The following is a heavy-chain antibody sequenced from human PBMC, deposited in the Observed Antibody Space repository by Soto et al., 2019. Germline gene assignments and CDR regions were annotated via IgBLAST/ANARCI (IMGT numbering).Heavy chain of an antibody. CDR2: IYYTGST. CDR1: GGSISNSNYY. D-gene: IGHD6-25*01. Sequence: SETLSLTCTVSGGSISNSNYYWGWIRQPPGKGLEWIGSIYYTGSTYYNPSLKSRVTISVDTSKNQFSLQLSSVTAADTAVYYCARGYDSAYHPQQKFDPWGQGTLVTVSS. J-gene: IGHJ5*02. CDR3: ARGYDSAYHPQQKFDP. V-gene: IGHV4-39*01.